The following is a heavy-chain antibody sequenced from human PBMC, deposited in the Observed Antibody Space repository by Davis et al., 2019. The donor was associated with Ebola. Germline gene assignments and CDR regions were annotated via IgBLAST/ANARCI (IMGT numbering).Heavy chain of an antibody. V-gene: IGHV3-53*05. Sequence: GGSLRLSCAASGFTVSSNYMSWVRQAPGKGLEWVSVIYSGGSTYYGDSVKGRFTISRDNSKNTLYLQMNSLRAEDTAVYYCAKDQGGYGDYDYGMDVWGQGTTVTVSS. CDR2: IYSGGST. D-gene: IGHD4-17*01. J-gene: IGHJ6*02. CDR3: AKDQGGYGDYDYGMDV. CDR1: GFTVSSNY.